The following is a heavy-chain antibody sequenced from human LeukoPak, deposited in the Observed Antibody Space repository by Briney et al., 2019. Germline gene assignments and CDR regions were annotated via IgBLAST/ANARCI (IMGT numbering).Heavy chain of an antibody. D-gene: IGHD3-9*01. CDR1: GGSLTNYY. V-gene: IGHV4-59*01. CDR3: VRESDWLFDH. J-gene: IGHJ4*02. Sequence: SETLSLTCTVPGGSLTNYYWSWVRQSPEGGLEWMGFIYYSGRTYYNPSLKGRATISVDTSKNQFSLSLNSVTAADTAVYYCVRESDWLFDHWGQGTLVTVSS. CDR2: IYYSGRT.